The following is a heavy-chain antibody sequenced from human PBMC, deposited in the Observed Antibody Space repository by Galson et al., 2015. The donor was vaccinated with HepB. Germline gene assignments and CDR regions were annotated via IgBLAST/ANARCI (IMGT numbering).Heavy chain of an antibody. J-gene: IGHJ6*02. CDR2: ISAYNGNT. V-gene: IGHV1-18*04. CDR1: GYTFTSYG. CDR3: ARQVGDGYNLYYYYGMDV. Sequence: SVKVSCKASGYTFTSYGISWVRQAPGQGLEWMGWISAYNGNTNYAQKLQGRVTMTTDTSTSTAYMELRSLRSDDTAVYYCARQVGDGYNLYYYYGMDVWGQGTTVTVSS. D-gene: IGHD5-24*01.